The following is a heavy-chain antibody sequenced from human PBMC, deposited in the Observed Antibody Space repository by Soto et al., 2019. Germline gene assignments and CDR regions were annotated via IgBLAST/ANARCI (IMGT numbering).Heavy chain of an antibody. J-gene: IGHJ4*02. V-gene: IGHV3-23*01. Sequence: PGGSLRLSCAASGFTFSSYAMSWVRQAPGKGLEWVSAISGSGGSTYYADSVKGRFTISRDNSKNTLYLQMNSLRAEDTAVYYCAKRGDIVVVPAATPFDYWGQGTLVTVSS. CDR3: AKRGDIVVVPAATPFDY. CDR2: ISGSGGST. CDR1: GFTFSSYA. D-gene: IGHD2-2*01.